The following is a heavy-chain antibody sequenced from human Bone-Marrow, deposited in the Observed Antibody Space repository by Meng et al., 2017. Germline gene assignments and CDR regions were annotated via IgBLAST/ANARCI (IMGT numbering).Heavy chain of an antibody. Sequence: GGSLRLSCAASGFTFSSYAMHWVRQAPGKGLEWVAVISYDGSNKYYADSVKGRFTISRDNSKNTLYLQMNSLGAEDTAVYYCARNGYGSGSSLDYWGQGTLVTVSS. CDR3: ARNGYGSGSSLDY. V-gene: IGHV3-30*04. D-gene: IGHD3-10*01. J-gene: IGHJ4*02. CDR2: ISYDGSNK. CDR1: GFTFSSYA.